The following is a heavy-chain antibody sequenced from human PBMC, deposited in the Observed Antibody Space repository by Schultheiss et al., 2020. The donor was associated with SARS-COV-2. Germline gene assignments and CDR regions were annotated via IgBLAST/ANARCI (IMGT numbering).Heavy chain of an antibody. CDR3: ARLCAGGNCPFDY. D-gene: IGHD2-15*01. J-gene: IGHJ4*02. CDR1: GYTFTSYG. V-gene: IGHV1-69*04. CDR2: IIPIFGIA. Sequence: SVKVSCKASGYTFTSYGISWVRQAPGQGLEWMGRIIPIFGIANYAQKFQGRVTMTRDTSTSTVYMELSSLRSEDTAVYYCARLCAGGNCPFDYWGQGVLVTVSS.